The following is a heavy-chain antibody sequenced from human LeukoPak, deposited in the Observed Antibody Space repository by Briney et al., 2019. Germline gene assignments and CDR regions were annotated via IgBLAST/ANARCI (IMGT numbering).Heavy chain of an antibody. CDR1: GFTFGNSW. J-gene: IGHJ6*02. CDR2: ISWNSGSI. Sequence: GGSLRLSCAASGFTFGNSWVHWVRQAPGKGLVWVSGISWNSGSIGYADSVKGRFTISRDNAKNSLYLQMNSLRAEDTALYYCAKDLLAGTNYYCGMDVWGQGTTVTVSS. D-gene: IGHD6-19*01. V-gene: IGHV3-9*01. CDR3: AKDLLAGTNYYCGMDV.